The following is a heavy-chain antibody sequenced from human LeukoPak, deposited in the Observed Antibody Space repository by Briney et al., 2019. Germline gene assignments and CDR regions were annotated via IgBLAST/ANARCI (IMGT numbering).Heavy chain of an antibody. CDR2: INPDSGGT. Sequence: GASVKVSCKASGYTFTDYYMHWVRQAPGQGLEWMGWINPDSGGTNYAQKFQGRVTMTRDTSISTVYMELSRLRSDDTAVYYCARETLDCSGGSCYRWYYFDYWGQGTLVTVSS. CDR3: ARETLDCSGGSCYRWYYFDY. V-gene: IGHV1-2*02. D-gene: IGHD2-15*01. CDR1: GYTFTDYY. J-gene: IGHJ4*02.